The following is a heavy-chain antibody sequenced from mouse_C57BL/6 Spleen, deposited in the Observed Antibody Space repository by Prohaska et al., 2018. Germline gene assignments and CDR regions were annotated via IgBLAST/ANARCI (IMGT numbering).Heavy chain of an antibody. V-gene: IGHV14-4*01. CDR1: GFNIKDDY. CDR2: IDPENGDT. D-gene: IGHD2-4*01. CDR3: TTDYYDYDEGYFDY. J-gene: IGHJ2*01. Sequence: EVQLQQSGAELVRPGASVKLSCTASGFNIKDDYMHWVKQRPEQGLEWIGWIDPENGDTEYASKFQGKATITADTSSNTAYLQLSSLTSEDTAVYYCTTDYYDYDEGYFDYWGQGTTLTVSS.